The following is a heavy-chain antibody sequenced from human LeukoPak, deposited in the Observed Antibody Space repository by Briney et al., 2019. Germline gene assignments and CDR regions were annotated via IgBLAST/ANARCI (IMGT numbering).Heavy chain of an antibody. D-gene: IGHD2-8*01. V-gene: IGHV3-21*01. CDR1: GFTFSTYT. Sequence: GGSLRLSCAASGFTFSTYTMSWVRQAPGKGLEWVSSITSSSTYIYYADSMRGRFTISRDNTKNSLYLQMNSLRAEDTAVYYCAREIPGVYWGQGTLVTVSS. J-gene: IGHJ4*02. CDR2: ITSSSTYI. CDR3: AREIPGVY.